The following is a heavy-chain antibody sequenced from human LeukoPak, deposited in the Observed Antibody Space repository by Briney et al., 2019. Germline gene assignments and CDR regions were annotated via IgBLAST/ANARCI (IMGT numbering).Heavy chain of an antibody. CDR2: ISGSGGST. J-gene: IGHJ3*02. V-gene: IGHV3-23*01. CDR1: GFTLSSYA. D-gene: IGHD2-15*01. CDR3: AKDSPPNCSGGSCYSEDPDGDDAFDI. Sequence: GGSLRLSCAASGFTLSSYAMSWVRQAPGKGLEWVSAISGSGGSTYYAGSVKGRFTISRDNSKNTLYLQMNSLRAEDTAVYYCAKDSPPNCSGGSCYSEDPDGDDAFDIWGQGTMVTVSS.